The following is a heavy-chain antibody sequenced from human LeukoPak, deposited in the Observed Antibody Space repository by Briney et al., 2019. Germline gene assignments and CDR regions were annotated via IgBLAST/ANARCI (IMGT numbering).Heavy chain of an antibody. CDR3: AKDVRSSSWYRGGWYYFDY. V-gene: IGHV3-23*01. Sequence: GGSLRLSCAASGFTFSSYAMSWVRQAPGKGLEWVSAISGSGGSTYYTDSVKGRFTISRDNSKNTLYLQMNSLRAEDTAVYYCAKDVRSSSWYRGGWYYFDYWGQGTLVTVSS. CDR2: ISGSGGST. D-gene: IGHD6-13*01. CDR1: GFTFSSYA. J-gene: IGHJ4*02.